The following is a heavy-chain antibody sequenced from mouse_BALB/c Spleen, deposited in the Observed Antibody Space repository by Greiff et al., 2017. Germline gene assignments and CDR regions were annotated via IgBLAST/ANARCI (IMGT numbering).Heavy chain of an antibody. CDR1: GFTFSSYA. D-gene: IGHD2-4*01. Sequence: EVQRVESGGGLVKPGGSLKLSCAASGFTFSSYAMSWVRQTPEKRLEWVATISSGGSYTYYPDSVKGRFTISRDNAKNTLYLQMSSLRSEDTAMYYCARRGYYDSYWYFDVWGAGTTVTVSS. CDR2: ISSGGSYT. J-gene: IGHJ1*01. CDR3: ARRGYYDSYWYFDV. V-gene: IGHV5-9-3*01.